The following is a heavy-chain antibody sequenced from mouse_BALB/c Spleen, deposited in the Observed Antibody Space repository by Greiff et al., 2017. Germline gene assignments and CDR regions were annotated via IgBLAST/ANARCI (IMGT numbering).Heavy chain of an antibody. Sequence: VQLQQSGAELAKPGASVKMSCKASGYTFTSYWMHWVKQRPGQGLEWIGYINPSTGYTEYNQKFKDKATLTADKSSSAAYMQLSSLTSEDSAVYYCARGAYDGTKGFAYWGQGTLVTVSA. J-gene: IGHJ3*01. CDR1: GYTFTSYW. D-gene: IGHD2-3*01. CDR3: ARGAYDGTKGFAY. CDR2: INPSTGYT. V-gene: IGHV1-7*01.